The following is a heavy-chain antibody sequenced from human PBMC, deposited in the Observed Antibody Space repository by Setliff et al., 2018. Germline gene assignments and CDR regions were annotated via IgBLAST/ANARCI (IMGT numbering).Heavy chain of an antibody. J-gene: IGHJ4*02. Sequence: PGGSLRLSCAASGFTFSDYWMYWVRQAPGKGLAWVSRISRDGSSTADADSVKGRLTISRDNARNTLYLQMNSLRPEDTAVYYCARTCSGSGCYGGLESWGQGTPVTVSS. CDR1: GFTFSDYW. CDR3: ARTCSGSGCYGGLES. CDR2: ISRDGSST. D-gene: IGHD2-15*01. V-gene: IGHV3-74*01.